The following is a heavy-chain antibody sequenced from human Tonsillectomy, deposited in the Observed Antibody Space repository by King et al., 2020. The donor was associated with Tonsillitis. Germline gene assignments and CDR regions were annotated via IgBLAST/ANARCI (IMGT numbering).Heavy chain of an antibody. V-gene: IGHV3-30-3*01. CDR3: ARDPQWLRPSDYFYGMDV. CDR2: ISLDGSNK. Sequence: VQLVESGGGVVQPGSSLRLSCAASGFTFNSYAMHWARQAPGRGLEWVAVISLDGSNKWNADSVRGRFTISRDNSKNTLYLQMNSLRVEDTAVYYCARDPQWLRPSDYFYGMDVWGQGTTVTVSS. CDR1: GFTFNSYA. D-gene: IGHD5-12*01. J-gene: IGHJ6*02.